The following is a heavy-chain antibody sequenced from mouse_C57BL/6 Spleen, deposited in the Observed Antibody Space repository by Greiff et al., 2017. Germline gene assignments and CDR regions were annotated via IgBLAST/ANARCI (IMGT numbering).Heavy chain of an antibody. CDR1: GYTFTSYT. J-gene: IGHJ1*03. CDR3: ARSGYYGSSNWYFDV. D-gene: IGHD1-1*01. Sequence: VQLQQSGAELARPGASVKMSCKASGYTFTSYTMHWVKQRPGQGLEWIGYINPSSGYTKYNQKFKDKATLTADKSSSTAYMQLSSLTSEDSAVYYCARSGYYGSSNWYFDVWGTGTTVTVSS. V-gene: IGHV1-4*01. CDR2: INPSSGYT.